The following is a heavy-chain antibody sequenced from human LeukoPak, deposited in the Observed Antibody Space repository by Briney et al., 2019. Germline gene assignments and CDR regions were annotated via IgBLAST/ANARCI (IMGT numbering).Heavy chain of an antibody. V-gene: IGHV1-24*01. J-gene: IGHJ4*02. D-gene: IGHD3-9*01. CDR2: FDPEDGET. CDR1: GYTLTELS. Sequence: ASVKVSCKVSGYTLTELSMHWVRQAPGKGLEWIGGFDPEDGETIYAQKFQGRVTMTEDTSTDTAYMELSSLRSEDTAVYYCATSLAGYHYYFDYWGQGTLVTVSS. CDR3: ATSLAGYHYYFDY.